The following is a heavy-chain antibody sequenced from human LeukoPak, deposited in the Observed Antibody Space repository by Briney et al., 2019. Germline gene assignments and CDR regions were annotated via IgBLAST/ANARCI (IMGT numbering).Heavy chain of an antibody. D-gene: IGHD2-2*01. CDR2: ISYDGSNR. Sequence: GGSLRLSCAASGFTFSSYGMHWVRQAPGKGLEWVAVISYDGSNRYYADSVKGRFTISRDTSKNTLYLQMNSLRPEDTSVYYCARSPTSWYFDYWGQGTLVTVSS. J-gene: IGHJ4*02. V-gene: IGHV3-30*03. CDR1: GFTFSSYG. CDR3: ARSPTSWYFDY.